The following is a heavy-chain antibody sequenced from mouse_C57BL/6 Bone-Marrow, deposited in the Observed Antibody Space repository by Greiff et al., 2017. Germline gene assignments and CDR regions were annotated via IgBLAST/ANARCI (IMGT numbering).Heavy chain of an antibody. V-gene: IGHV3-6*01. Sequence: EVQPQESGPGLVKPSQSLSLTCSVTGYSITRVYYWNCFPQFPGNKLEWLGYICYYCSNNYNPSLKNRIPITRDPSKNQFFQKLNSVTTEDTATDYCATLYGSSHVDYWGQGTTLTVSA. J-gene: IGHJ2*01. CDR3: ATLYGSSHVDY. CDR1: GYSITRVYY. D-gene: IGHD1-1*01. CDR2: ICYYCSN.